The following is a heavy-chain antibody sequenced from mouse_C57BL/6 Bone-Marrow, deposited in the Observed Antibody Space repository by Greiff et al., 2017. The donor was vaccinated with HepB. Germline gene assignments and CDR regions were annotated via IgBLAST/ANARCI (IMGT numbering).Heavy chain of an antibody. Sequence: DVKLQESGGGLVQPGGSLKLSCAASGFTFSDYGMAWVRQAPRKGPEWVAFISNLAYSIYYADTVTGRFTISRENAKNTLYLEMSSLRSEDTAMYYCAREREDYGAMDYWGQGTSVTVSS. CDR1: GFTFSDYG. D-gene: IGHD2-4*01. CDR2: ISNLAYSI. CDR3: AREREDYGAMDY. J-gene: IGHJ4*01. V-gene: IGHV5-15*01.